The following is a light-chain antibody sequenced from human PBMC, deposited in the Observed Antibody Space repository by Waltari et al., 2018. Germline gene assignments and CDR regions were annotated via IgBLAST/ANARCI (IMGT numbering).Light chain of an antibody. J-gene: IGKJ4*01. Sequence: EIVMTQSPATLSVSPGERAALSCRASQSVSSNLAWYQQRPGQAPRLLNYAASTRATGIPGRVRGRWSGTEVTFNHRSLESEDFAVYYCQQYHAWPPLTFGGGTKVEIK. V-gene: IGKV3-15*01. CDR3: QQYHAWPPLT. CDR1: QSVSSN. CDR2: AAS.